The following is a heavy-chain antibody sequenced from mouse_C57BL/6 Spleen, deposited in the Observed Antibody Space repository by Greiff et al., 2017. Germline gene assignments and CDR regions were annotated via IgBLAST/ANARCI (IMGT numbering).Heavy chain of an antibody. V-gene: IGHV1-22*01. CDR1: GYTFTDYN. Sequence: EVQLQQSGPELVKPGASVKMSCKASGYTFTDYNMHWVKQSHGKSLEWIGYINPNNGGTSYNQKFKCKATLNVNKSSSTAYMELRSRTSEDSAVYYCARSRTGTGYFDVWGTGTTVTVSS. CDR2: INPNNGGT. J-gene: IGHJ1*03. CDR3: ARSRTGTGYFDV. D-gene: IGHD4-1*01.